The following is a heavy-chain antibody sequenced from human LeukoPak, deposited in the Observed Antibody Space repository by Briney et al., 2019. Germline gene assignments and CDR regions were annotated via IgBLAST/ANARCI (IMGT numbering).Heavy chain of an antibody. CDR2: INHSGVT. J-gene: IGHJ6*02. Sequence: PSETLSLTCAVFGGSLSDYYWSWIRQPPGQGLEWIGEINHSGVTNYHPSLKSRVTISVDMSKNQFSLNLSSVTAADTAVYYCGRSIGNYDYDGYYSYGMDVWGQGTTVTVSS. D-gene: IGHD3-16*01. CDR3: GRSIGNYDYDGYYSYGMDV. V-gene: IGHV4-34*01. CDR1: GGSLSDYY.